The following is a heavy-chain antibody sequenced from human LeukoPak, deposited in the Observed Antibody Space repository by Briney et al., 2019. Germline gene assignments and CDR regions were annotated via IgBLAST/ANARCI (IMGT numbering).Heavy chain of an antibody. J-gene: IGHJ3*02. V-gene: IGHV3-30*02. D-gene: IGHD3-22*01. CDR3: AKVTDDSSGGAFDI. CDR2: IRYDGSNK. CDR1: GFTFSSYG. Sequence: GGSLRLSCAASGFTFSSYGMHWVRQAPGKGLEWVAFIRYDGSNKYYADSVKGRFTISRDNSKNTLYLQMNSLRAEDTAVYYCAKVTDDSSGGAFDIWGQGTMVTVSS.